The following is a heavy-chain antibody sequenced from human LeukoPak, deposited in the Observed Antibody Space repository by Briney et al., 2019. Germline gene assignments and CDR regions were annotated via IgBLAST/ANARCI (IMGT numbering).Heavy chain of an antibody. CDR3: AELGITMIGGV. D-gene: IGHD3-10*02. J-gene: IGHJ6*04. CDR1: GFTFSSYE. V-gene: IGHV3-48*03. Sequence: LPGGSLRPSCAASGFTFSSYEMNWVRQAPGKGLEWVSYISSSGSIIYYADSVKGRFTISRDNAKNSLYLQMNSLRAEDTAVYYCAELGITMIGGVWGKGTTVTISS. CDR2: ISSSGSII.